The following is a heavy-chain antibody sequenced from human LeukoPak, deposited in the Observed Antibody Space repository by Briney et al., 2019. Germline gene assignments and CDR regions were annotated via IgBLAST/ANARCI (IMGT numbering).Heavy chain of an antibody. J-gene: IGHJ2*01. CDR3: ATTKRESSSGYYLPFGYFDL. V-gene: IGHV4-39*01. CDR2: IYYSGST. D-gene: IGHD3-22*01. Sequence: PSETLSLTCTVSGGSISSSSYYWGWIRQPPGKGLEWIGSIYYSGSTYYNPSLKSRVTISVDTSKNQFSLKLSSVTAADTAVYYCATTKRESSSGYYLPFGYFDLWGRGTLVTVSS. CDR1: GGSISSSSYY.